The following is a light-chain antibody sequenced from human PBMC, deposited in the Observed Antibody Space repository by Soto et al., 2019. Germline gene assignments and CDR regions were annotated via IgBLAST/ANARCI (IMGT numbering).Light chain of an antibody. CDR2: GAS. J-gene: IGKJ1*01. Sequence: EIVMTQSPATLSVSPGERATLSCRASQSVSSNLAWYQHKPGQAPRLLIYGASTRATGIPARFSGSGSCTVFTLTTSSQQSEDFAVYYCQQYNNWPWKFGQGTKVEIK. V-gene: IGKV3-15*01. CDR3: QQYNNWPWK. CDR1: QSVSSN.